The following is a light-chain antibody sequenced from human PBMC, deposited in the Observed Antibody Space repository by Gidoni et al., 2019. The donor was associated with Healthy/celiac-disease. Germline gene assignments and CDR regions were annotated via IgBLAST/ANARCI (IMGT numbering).Light chain of an antibody. J-gene: IGKJ4*01. CDR3: QQYGSSFLT. V-gene: IGKV3-20*01. Sequence: EIVLTQSPGTLSLSPGERATLSCRASQSVSSSYLAWYQQKPGQAPRLLIYGASSRATGIPDRFSCSGSGTDFTLTISRLEPEDFAVYYCQQYGSSFLTFXGXTKVEIK. CDR1: QSVSSSY. CDR2: GAS.